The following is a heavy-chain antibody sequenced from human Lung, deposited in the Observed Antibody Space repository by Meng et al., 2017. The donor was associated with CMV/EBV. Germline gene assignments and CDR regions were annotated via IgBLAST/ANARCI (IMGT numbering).Heavy chain of an antibody. CDR2: ISRSTHYI. D-gene: IGHD3-10*01. J-gene: IGHJ6*02. CDR1: GFNFSTYS. V-gene: IGHV3-21*01. Sequence: GESLKISCEASGFNFSTYSLNWVRQAPGKGLEWVAFISRSTHYIYYADSVKARFTISRDTAKNSVYLQMNSLRAEDTAVYYCARDDGSGNVYDFYYGMDVWXQGTXVTVSS. CDR3: ARDDGSGNVYDFYYGMDV.